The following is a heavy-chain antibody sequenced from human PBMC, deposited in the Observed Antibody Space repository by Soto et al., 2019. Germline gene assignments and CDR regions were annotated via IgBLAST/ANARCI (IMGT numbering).Heavy chain of an antibody. CDR3: ARDDGLRTVDY. J-gene: IGHJ4*02. Sequence: GGSLRLSCVASAFSFRNYWMAWVRQAPGKGLEWVAKINPDGRDKYYVDSVKGRFTISRDNAKNSLYLQMSSLRVEDTALFYCARDDGLRTVDYWGQGTLVTVSS. CDR1: AFSFRNYW. V-gene: IGHV3-7*01. CDR2: INPDGRDK.